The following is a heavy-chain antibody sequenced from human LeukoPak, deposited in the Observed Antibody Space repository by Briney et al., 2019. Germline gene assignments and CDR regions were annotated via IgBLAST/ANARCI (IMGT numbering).Heavy chain of an antibody. CDR2: IYTCGST. CDR1: GGSISSGTYY. D-gene: IGHD6-19*01. Sequence: KPSETLSLTCTVSGGSISSGTYYWSWIRQPAGKGLEWIGRIYTCGSTNYNPSLKSRVTISVDTSKNQFSLKLSSVTAADTAVYYCASPGYSSGWAPQTYYYYYYMDVWGKGTTVTVSS. V-gene: IGHV4-61*02. CDR3: ASPGYSSGWAPQTYYYYYYMDV. J-gene: IGHJ6*03.